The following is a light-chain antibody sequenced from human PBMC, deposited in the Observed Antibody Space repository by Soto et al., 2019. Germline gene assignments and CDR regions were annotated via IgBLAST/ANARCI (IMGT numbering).Light chain of an antibody. CDR1: QSVSSY. Sequence: EIVLTQSPATLSLSPGERATLSCRASQSVSSYLAWYQQKPGQAPRLLIYDASNRATGIPARLSGSGSGTHFTLTISSLEPEDFAVYYFQQRSNWPPWTFGQGTKVEIK. V-gene: IGKV3-11*01. J-gene: IGKJ1*01. CDR3: QQRSNWPPWT. CDR2: DAS.